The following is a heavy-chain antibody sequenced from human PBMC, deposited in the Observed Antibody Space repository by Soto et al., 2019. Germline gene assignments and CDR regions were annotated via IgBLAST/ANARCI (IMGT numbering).Heavy chain of an antibody. CDR2: VSHRGTA. Sequence: QLHLQESGSGLVKPSETLSLTCGVSGGSINSTDNSLSWIRQPPGKGLEWIGYVSHRGTAYSIPSLKGRLTLSMDSSQTQFSLKLTSVTAADSAVYYCARIHWSQSSLDYWGRGILVTVSS. V-gene: IGHV4-30-2*01. CDR3: ARIHWSQSSLDY. CDR1: GGSINSTDNS. J-gene: IGHJ4*02. D-gene: IGHD6-19*01.